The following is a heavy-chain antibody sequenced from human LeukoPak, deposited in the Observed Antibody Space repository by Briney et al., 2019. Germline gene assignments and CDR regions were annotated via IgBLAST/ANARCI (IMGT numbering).Heavy chain of an antibody. CDR3: ARDGCPTTKSGCVGNWFDP. Sequence: SETLSLTCTVSGGSISSYYWTWIRQPAGKGLEWIGRISTSGNTYYNPSLKSRLTMSVDTSKNQFSLKLSSVTAADTAVYYCARDGCPTTKSGCVGNWFDPWGQGTLVTVSS. CDR2: ISTSGNT. D-gene: IGHD1-26*01. V-gene: IGHV4-4*07. CDR1: GGSISSYY. J-gene: IGHJ5*02.